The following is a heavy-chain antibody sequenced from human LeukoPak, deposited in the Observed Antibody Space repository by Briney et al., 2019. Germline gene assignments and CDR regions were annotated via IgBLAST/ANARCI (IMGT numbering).Heavy chain of an antibody. J-gene: IGHJ4*02. Sequence: SETLSLTCAVSGHSISSGYYWGWIRQPPGKGLEWIGSIYHSGSTYYNPSLKSRVTISVDTSKNQFSLKLSSVTAADTAVYYCAREGAMVRGVLDYWGQGTLVTVSS. CDR2: IYHSGST. V-gene: IGHV4-38-2*02. CDR1: GHSISSGYY. D-gene: IGHD3-10*01. CDR3: AREGAMVRGVLDY.